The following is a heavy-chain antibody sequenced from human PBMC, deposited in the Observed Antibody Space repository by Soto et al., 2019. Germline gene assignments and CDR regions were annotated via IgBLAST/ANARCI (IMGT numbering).Heavy chain of an antibody. CDR3: ARGKSYSSSYFDY. D-gene: IGHD6-6*01. CDR2: IWYDGSNK. J-gene: IGHJ4*02. CDR1: GFTFSSYG. Sequence: PGGSLRLSCAASGFTFSSYGMHWVRQAPGKGLEWVAVIWYDGSNKYYADSVEGRFTISRDNSKNTLYLQMNSLRAEDTAVYYWARGKSYSSSYFDYWGQGTLVTVSS. V-gene: IGHV3-33*01.